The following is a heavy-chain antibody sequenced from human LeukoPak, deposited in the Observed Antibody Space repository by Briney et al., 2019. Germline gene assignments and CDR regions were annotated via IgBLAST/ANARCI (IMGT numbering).Heavy chain of an antibody. CDR2: INHSGST. CDR3: ARESIAAAGTWYYYYYMDV. CDR1: GGSFSGYY. V-gene: IGHV4-34*01. Sequence: PSETLSLTCAVYGGSFSGYYWSWIRQPPGKGLEWIGEINHSGSTNYNPSLKCRVTISVDTSKNQFSPKLSSVTAADTAVYYCARESIAAAGTWYYYYYMDVWGKGTTVTVSS. D-gene: IGHD6-13*01. J-gene: IGHJ6*03.